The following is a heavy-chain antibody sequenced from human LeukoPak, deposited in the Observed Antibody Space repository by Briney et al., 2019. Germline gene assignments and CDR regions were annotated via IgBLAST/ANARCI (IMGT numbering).Heavy chain of an antibody. CDR1: GGSFSGYY. D-gene: IGHD2-15*01. J-gene: IGHJ3*02. V-gene: IGHV4-34*01. CDR3: APGRGYCSGGSCSDAFDI. CDR2: INHSGGT. Sequence: SETLSLTCAVYGGSFSGYYWSWIRQPPGKGLEWIGEINHSGGTNYNPSLKSRVTISVDTSKNQFSLKLSSVTAADTAVYYCAPGRGYCSGGSCSDAFDIWGQGTMVTVSS.